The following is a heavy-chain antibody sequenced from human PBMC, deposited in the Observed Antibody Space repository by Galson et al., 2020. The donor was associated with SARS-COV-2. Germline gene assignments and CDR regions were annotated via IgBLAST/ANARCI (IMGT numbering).Heavy chain of an antibody. D-gene: IGHD3-10*01. CDR1: GFTFSNAW. J-gene: IGHJ3*02. CDR2: IKSKTDGGTT. CDR3: TTLWFGDDAFDI. V-gene: IGHV3-15*01. Sequence: GGSLRLSCAASGFTFSNAWMSWVRQAPGKGLEWVGRIKSKTDGGTTDYAAPVKGRFTISRDDSKNTLYLQMNSLKTEDTAVYYCTTLWFGDDAFDIWGQGTMVTVSS.